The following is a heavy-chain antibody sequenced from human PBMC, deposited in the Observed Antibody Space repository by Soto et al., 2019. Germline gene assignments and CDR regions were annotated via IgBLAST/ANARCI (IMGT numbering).Heavy chain of an antibody. CDR2: INAGNSNT. J-gene: IGHJ6*03. CDR3: ARVKSVRYYYYYMDV. Sequence: ASVKVSCKASGYTFTSYAMHWVRQAPGQRLEWMGWINAGNSNTKYSQKFQGRVTITRDTSASTAYMELSSLRSEDTAVYYCARVKSVRYYYYYMDVWGEGTTVTVSS. V-gene: IGHV1-3*01. D-gene: IGHD3-16*02. CDR1: GYTFTSYA.